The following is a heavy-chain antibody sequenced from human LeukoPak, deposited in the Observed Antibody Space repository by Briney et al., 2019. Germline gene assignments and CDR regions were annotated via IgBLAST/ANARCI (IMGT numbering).Heavy chain of an antibody. J-gene: IGHJ4*02. V-gene: IGHV3-30*18. Sequence: QPGRSLRLSCAASGFTFSSYGMHWVRQAPGKGLERVAVISYDGSNKYYADSVKGRFTISRDNSKNTLYLQMNSLRAEDTAVYYCAKDGSGSYGYWGQGTLVTVSS. CDR2: ISYDGSNK. D-gene: IGHD1-26*01. CDR1: GFTFSSYG. CDR3: AKDGSGSYGY.